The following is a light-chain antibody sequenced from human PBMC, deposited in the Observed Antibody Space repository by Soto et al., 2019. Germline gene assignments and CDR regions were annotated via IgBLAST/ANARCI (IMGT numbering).Light chain of an antibody. V-gene: IGKV3-15*01. CDR3: QQYNSWPPLT. CDR1: QSVRSN. Sequence: EVVMTQSPATLSVSPGERATLSCRARQSVRSNLAWYQQKPGQSPRLLIYGASTRATGIQARFSGSGSETEFTITISSLQSEDSAVYYCQQYNSWPPLTFGGGTKVYSK. CDR2: GAS. J-gene: IGKJ4*01.